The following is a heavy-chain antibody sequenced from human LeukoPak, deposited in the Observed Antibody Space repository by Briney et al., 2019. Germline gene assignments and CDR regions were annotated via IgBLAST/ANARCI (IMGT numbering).Heavy chain of an antibody. D-gene: IGHD3-9*01. V-gene: IGHV1-18*01. CDR3: ARDYTYDILSGPIGFDI. J-gene: IGHJ3*02. CDR1: AYTFNNYG. Sequence: ASVKVSCKASAYTFNNYGISWVRQAPGQGLEWMGWISGYNANTNYAQKPQGRVTMTTDASTSTAYMELRSLRSDDTAVYYCARDYTYDILSGPIGFDIWGQGTMVTVSS. CDR2: ISGYNANT.